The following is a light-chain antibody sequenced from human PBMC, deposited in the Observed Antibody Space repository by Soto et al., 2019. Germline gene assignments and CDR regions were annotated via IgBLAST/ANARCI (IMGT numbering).Light chain of an antibody. CDR2: ATS. CDR3: QQSYSTLLT. J-gene: IGKJ5*01. CDR1: QSISGY. V-gene: IGKV1-39*01. Sequence: DIPMTQSPSSLSAFVGDRVTITCRASQSISGYLNWYQQKPGKAPKLLIFATSSLQSGVPSRFSGSGSGTDFTLTISSLQREDFAIYYCQQSYSTLLTFGQGTRLEIK.